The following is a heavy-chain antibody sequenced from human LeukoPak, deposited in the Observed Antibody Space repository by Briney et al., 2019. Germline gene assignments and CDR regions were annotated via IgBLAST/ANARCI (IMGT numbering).Heavy chain of an antibody. CDR1: GGSFSGYY. CDR2: INHSGST. V-gene: IGHV4-34*01. J-gene: IGHJ6*03. CDR3: ARGHKTPVYYYYMDV. Sequence: SETLSLTCAVYGGSFSGYYWSWIRQPPGKGLEWIGEINHSGSTNYNPSLKSRVTISVDTAKNQFSLKLSSVTAADTAVYYCARGHKTPVYYYYMDVWGKGTTVTVSS.